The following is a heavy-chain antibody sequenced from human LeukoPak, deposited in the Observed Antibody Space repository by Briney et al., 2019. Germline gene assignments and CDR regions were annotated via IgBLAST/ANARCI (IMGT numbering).Heavy chain of an antibody. CDR3: ARDGASVYGMDV. Sequence: PGGSLRLSCVASGFTFSSYAMSWVRQAPGKGLEWVSAISGSGDSTYYEDSVKGRFTISRDNSKNTLYLQMNSLRAEDTAVYYCARDGASVYGMDVWGQGTTVTVSS. J-gene: IGHJ6*02. CDR2: ISGSGDST. CDR1: GFTFSSYA. V-gene: IGHV3-23*01. D-gene: IGHD3-16*01.